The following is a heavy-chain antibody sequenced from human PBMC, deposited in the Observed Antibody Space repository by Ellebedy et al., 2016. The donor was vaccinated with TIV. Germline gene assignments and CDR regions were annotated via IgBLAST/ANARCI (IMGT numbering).Heavy chain of an antibody. CDR1: GFTFSSYS. D-gene: IGHD1-7*01. Sequence: GGSLRLXXAASGFTFSSYSMNWVRQAPGKGLEWVSSISSSSSYIYYADSVKGRFTISRDNAKNSLYLQMNSLRAEDTAVYYCARVRDWNYEVWGQGNLVTVSS. V-gene: IGHV3-21*01. CDR3: ARVRDWNYEV. CDR2: ISSSSSYI. J-gene: IGHJ4*02.